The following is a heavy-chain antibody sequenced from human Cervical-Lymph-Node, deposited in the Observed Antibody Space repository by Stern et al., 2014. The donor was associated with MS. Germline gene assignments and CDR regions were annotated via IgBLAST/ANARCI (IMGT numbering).Heavy chain of an antibody. CDR1: GYTFTSYG. CDR3: ARDGSGSYYDY. CDR2: ISAYDGNT. Sequence: VQLVESGAEVKKPGASVKVSCKASGYTFTSYGISWVRQAPGQGLEWVGLISAYDGNTNYAQKLKGRVTMTTDTYTSTAYMEMRSLTSDDTAVYYCARDGSGSYYDYWGQGTLVTVSS. D-gene: IGHD1-26*01. V-gene: IGHV1-18*01. J-gene: IGHJ4*02.